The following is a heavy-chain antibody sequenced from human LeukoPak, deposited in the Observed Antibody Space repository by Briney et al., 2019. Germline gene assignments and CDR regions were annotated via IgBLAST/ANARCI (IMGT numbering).Heavy chain of an antibody. V-gene: IGHV3-48*02. D-gene: IGHD3-10*01. Sequence: PGGSLRLSCAASGFTFSSYSMNWVRQAPGKGLEWVSYISSSSSTIYYADSVEGRFTISRDNAKNSLYLQMNSLRDEDTAVYYCARGTTGSGSYYLDYWGQGTLVTVSS. CDR3: ARGTTGSGSYYLDY. CDR2: ISSSSSTI. J-gene: IGHJ4*02. CDR1: GFTFSSYS.